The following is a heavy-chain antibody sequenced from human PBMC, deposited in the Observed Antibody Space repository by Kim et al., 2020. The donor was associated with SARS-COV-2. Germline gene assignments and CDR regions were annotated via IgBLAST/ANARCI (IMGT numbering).Heavy chain of an antibody. J-gene: IGHJ5*02. Sequence: SLKSRVTISVDTSKKQFSLKLSSVTAADTAVYYCARRLPLSTVTTTSWFDPWGQGTLVTVSS. CDR3: ARRLPLSTVTTTSWFDP. V-gene: IGHV4-39*01. D-gene: IGHD4-4*01.